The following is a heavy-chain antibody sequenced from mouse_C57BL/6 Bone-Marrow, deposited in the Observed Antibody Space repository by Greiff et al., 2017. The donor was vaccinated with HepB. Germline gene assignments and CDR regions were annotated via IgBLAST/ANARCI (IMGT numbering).Heavy chain of an antibody. CDR2: IDPENGDT. D-gene: IGHD5-5*01. V-gene: IGHV14-4*01. Sequence: EVQLQQSGAELVRPGASVKLSCTASGFNIKDDYMHWVKPRPEQGLEWIGWIDPENGDTEYASQFQGKATITAATSSNTAYLQLSSLTSEYTAVYYCTPGLPRFAYWGQGTLVTVSA. CDR1: GFNIKDDY. J-gene: IGHJ3*01. CDR3: TPGLPRFAY.